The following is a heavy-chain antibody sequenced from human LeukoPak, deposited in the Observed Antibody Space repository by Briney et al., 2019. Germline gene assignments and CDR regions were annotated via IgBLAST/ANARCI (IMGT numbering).Heavy chain of an antibody. J-gene: IGHJ4*02. V-gene: IGHV3-23*01. CDR2: ISGSGGGST. CDR1: GFTFSSYA. Sequence: PGGSLRLSCAASGFTFSSYAMSWVRQAPGKGLEWVSGISGSGGGSTYYADSVKGRITISRDNSKNTLYLQMNGLRAEDTAVYYCAFTNYYDSSGYYAPRLDYWGQGTLVTVSS. CDR3: AFTNYYDSSGYYAPRLDY. D-gene: IGHD3-22*01.